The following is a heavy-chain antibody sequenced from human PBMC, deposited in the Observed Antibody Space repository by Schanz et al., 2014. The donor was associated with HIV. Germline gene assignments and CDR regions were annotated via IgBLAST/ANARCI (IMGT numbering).Heavy chain of an antibody. CDR2: VRHDGGAT. Sequence: QVLESGGGLVQTGGSLRLSCVASGFTFSDFSMNWVRRAPGKGLEWISAVRHDGGATYYADSVKGRFTISRDNSRNILYLQMSNLRAEDTALHYCVTEQYSTISAWGQGALVIVSS. CDR3: VTEQYSTISA. J-gene: IGHJ5*02. CDR1: GFTFSDFS. D-gene: IGHD2-15*01. V-gene: IGHV3-23*01.